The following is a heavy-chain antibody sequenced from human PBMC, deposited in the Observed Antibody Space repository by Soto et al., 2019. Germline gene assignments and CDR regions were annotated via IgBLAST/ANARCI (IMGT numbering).Heavy chain of an antibody. CDR2: IYYDGST. CDR3: AREDGYNYGRFDY. J-gene: IGHJ4*02. CDR1: GGSVSSGGYF. D-gene: IGHD5-12*01. Sequence: QVQLQESGPGLVKPSETLSLTCSVSGGSVSSGGYFWSWIRQPPGKGLEYIGYIYYDGSTRYNPSLKSRVTISVHTSKNQFSLKLSSVTAADTAVYYCAREDGYNYGRFDYWGQGPLVTVSS. V-gene: IGHV4-61*08.